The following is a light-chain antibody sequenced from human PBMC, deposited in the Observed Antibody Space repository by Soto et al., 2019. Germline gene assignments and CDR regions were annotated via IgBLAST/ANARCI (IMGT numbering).Light chain of an antibody. CDR2: EVN. CDR1: SSDVGSYKL. V-gene: IGLV2-14*02. CDR3: SSYASGNIYV. Sequence: QSVLTQLASVSGSPGQSITISCTGTSSDVGSYKLVSWYQQHPGKAPKLIIYEVNQRPSGVPDRFSGSKSGNTASLTVSGLQDDDEADYYCSSYASGNIYVFGTGTKVTVL. J-gene: IGLJ1*01.